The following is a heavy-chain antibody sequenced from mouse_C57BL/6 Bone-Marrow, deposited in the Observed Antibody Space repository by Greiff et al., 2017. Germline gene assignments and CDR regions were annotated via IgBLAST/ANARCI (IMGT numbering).Heavy chain of an antibody. CDR3: ARRSSSWYFDV. J-gene: IGHJ1*03. CDR1: GFTFSSYG. V-gene: IGHV5-6*02. D-gene: IGHD1-1*01. Sequence: EVMLVESGGDLVKPGGSLKLSCAASGFTFSSYGMSWVRQTPDKRLEWVATISSGGSYTYYPDSVKGRFTISRDNAKNTLYLQMSSLKSEDTDMYYCARRSSSWYFDVWGTGTTVTVSS. CDR2: ISSGGSYT.